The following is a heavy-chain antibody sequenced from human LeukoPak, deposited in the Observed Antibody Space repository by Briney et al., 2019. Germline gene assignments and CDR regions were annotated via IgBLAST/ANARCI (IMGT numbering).Heavy chain of an antibody. CDR3: ARAFGGSSSWSDYYYYYMDV. Sequence: KPLETLSLTYTVSGGSISSYYWSWIRQPAGKGLEWIGRIYTSGSTNYNPSLKSRVTMSVDTSKNQFSLKLSSVTAADTAVYYCARAFGGSSSWSDYYYYYMDVWGKGTTVTVSS. CDR2: IYTSGST. D-gene: IGHD6-13*01. CDR1: GGSISSYY. J-gene: IGHJ6*03. V-gene: IGHV4-4*07.